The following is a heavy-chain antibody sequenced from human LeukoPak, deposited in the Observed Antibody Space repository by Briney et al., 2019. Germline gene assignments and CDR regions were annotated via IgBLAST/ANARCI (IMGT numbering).Heavy chain of an antibody. V-gene: IGHV4-34*01. J-gene: IGHJ4*02. CDR2: INHSGST. D-gene: IGHD6-19*01. CDR3: ARGQIAVAAKD. Sequence: PSETLSLTCAVYGGSFSGYYWSWIRQPPGKGLEWIGEINHSGSTNYNPSLKSRVTISVDTSNQQFSLKLSSVTAADTAVYYCARGQIAVAAKDWGQGTLVTVSS. CDR1: GGSFSGYY.